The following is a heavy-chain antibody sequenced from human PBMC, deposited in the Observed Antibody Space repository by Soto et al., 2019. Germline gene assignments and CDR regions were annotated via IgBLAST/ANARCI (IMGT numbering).Heavy chain of an antibody. Sequence: GASVKVSCKVSGYRFTTYGINWVRQAPGQGLEWVGWFDPDNQNTNYAQKFQDRVSLTTDPSTNTAYMELRDLRSDDTAVYYCARVRFGDPFDFWGQGSLVTVSS. CDR2: FDPDNQNT. J-gene: IGHJ4*02. CDR3: ARVRFGDPFDF. CDR1: GYRFTTYG. V-gene: IGHV1-18*01. D-gene: IGHD3-16*01.